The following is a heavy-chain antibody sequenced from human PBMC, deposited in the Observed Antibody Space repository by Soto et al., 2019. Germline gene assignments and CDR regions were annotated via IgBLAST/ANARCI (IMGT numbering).Heavy chain of an antibody. D-gene: IGHD3-16*01. J-gene: IGHJ4*02. Sequence: EVQLVESGGGLVKPGGSLRLSCAASGFPFSNAWMNWVRQAPGKGLEWVGRIKSKPDGGTIDYAAPVKGRFTISRDDSENTLYLQMNSLNTEDTAVYYCTTELGGARWYWGQGTLVTVSS. CDR1: GFPFSNAW. V-gene: IGHV3-15*07. CDR2: IKSKPDGGTI. CDR3: TTELGGARWY.